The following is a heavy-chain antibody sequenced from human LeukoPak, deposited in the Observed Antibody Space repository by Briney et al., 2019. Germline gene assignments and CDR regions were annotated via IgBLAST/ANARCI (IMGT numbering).Heavy chain of an antibody. CDR3: ARDSQEFFQH. CDR1: GFTFDNYA. J-gene: IGHJ1*01. V-gene: IGHV3-43*02. Sequence: GGSLRLSYAASGFTFDNYAIHWVRQAPGKGLEWVSLISGDGGSTYYADSMKGRFTISRDNSKNSLYLQMNSLRTEDTALYYCARDSQEFFQHWGQGTLVTVSS. CDR2: ISGDGGST.